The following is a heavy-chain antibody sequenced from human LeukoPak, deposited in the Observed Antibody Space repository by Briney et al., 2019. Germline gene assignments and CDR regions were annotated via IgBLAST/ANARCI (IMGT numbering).Heavy chain of an antibody. CDR1: GGSISSSSYY. Sequence: PSETLSLTCTVSGGSISSSSYYWGWIRQPPGKGLEWIGEINHSGSTNYNPSLKSRVTISVDTSKNQFSLKLSSVTAADTAVYYCARERGQWLVLHWFDPWGQGTLVTVSS. J-gene: IGHJ5*02. CDR2: INHSGST. V-gene: IGHV4-39*07. CDR3: ARERGQWLVLHWFDP. D-gene: IGHD6-19*01.